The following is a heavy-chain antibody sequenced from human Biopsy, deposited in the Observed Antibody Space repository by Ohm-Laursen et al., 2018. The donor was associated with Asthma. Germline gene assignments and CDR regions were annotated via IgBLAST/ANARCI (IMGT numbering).Heavy chain of an antibody. D-gene: IGHD6-19*01. J-gene: IGHJ4*02. V-gene: IGHV3-53*01. CDR1: GFTVSRDH. CDR3: ARGDSSGWLHYYFDY. CDR2: IYSGGTS. Sequence: SLRLSCTASGFTVSRDHMFWVRQAPGKGLEWVSVIYSGGTSDTADSVRGRFTISRDFYKNTLYLQMDSLRAEDTAVYYCARGDSSGWLHYYFDYWGQGTLVTVSS.